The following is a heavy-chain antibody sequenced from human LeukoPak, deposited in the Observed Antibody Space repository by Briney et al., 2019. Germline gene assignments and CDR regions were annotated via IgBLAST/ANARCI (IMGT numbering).Heavy chain of an antibody. CDR3: VPLNWNPPGDFDR. J-gene: IGHJ4*02. CDR2: ISWNSNSI. D-gene: IGHD1-1*01. CDR1: GFTFDDYA. Sequence: PGGSLRLSCAASGFTFDDYAMHWVRQAPGKGLEWVSGISWNSNSIGYADSVKGRFTISRDNAKNSLYLQMNSLRVEDTAVYYCVPLNWNPPGDFDRWGQGTLVTVSS. V-gene: IGHV3-9*01.